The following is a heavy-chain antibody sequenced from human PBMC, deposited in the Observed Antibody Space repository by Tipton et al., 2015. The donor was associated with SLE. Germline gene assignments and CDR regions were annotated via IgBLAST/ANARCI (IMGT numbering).Heavy chain of an antibody. V-gene: IGHV4-59*11. CDR1: GGSISSQF. CDR2: IYYTGST. Sequence: TLSLTCTVSGGSISSQFWSWIRQPPGKGLEWIGYIYYTGSTNYNPSLKSRVTISVDTSKNQFSLNLSSVTAADTAVYYCARGPPFMEWERNWFDPWGQGTQVTVSS. D-gene: IGHD3-3*02. CDR3: ARGPPFMEWERNWFDP. J-gene: IGHJ5*02.